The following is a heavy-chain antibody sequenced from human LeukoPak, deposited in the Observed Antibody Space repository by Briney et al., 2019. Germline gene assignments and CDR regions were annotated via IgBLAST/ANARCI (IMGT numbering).Heavy chain of an antibody. CDR2: IRNSGGDT. CDR3: ARQIGYCSGGSCLFDN. V-gene: IGHV3-23*01. J-gene: IGHJ4*02. D-gene: IGHD2-15*01. Sequence: GWSLRLSCTASGFTFSNYAMSWVRQAPGTGLQWVSAIRNSGGDTYPADSVKGRFTISRDKSKNPVVLQMNSLRVDDMGVYYCARQIGYCSGGSCLFDNWGQGTLVTVSS. CDR1: GFTFSNYA.